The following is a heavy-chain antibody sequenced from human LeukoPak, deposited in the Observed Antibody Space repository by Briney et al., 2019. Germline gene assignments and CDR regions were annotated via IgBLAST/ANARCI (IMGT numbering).Heavy chain of an antibody. Sequence: SETLSLTCTVSGGSISSYYWSWIRQPAGKGLEWIGRIYTSGSTNYNPSLKSRVTMSVDTSKNHFSLKLNAVTAADTAVYYCARDYDVLTAYPPTQLFAPWGQGTLVTVSS. D-gene: IGHD3-9*01. V-gene: IGHV4-4*07. CDR3: ARDYDVLTAYPPTQLFAP. J-gene: IGHJ5*02. CDR2: IYTSGST. CDR1: GGSISSYY.